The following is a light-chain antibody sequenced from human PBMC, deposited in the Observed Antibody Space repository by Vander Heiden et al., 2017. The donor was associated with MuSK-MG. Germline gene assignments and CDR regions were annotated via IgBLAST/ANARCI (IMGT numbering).Light chain of an antibody. V-gene: IGKV3-11*01. CDR2: DAS. CDR1: QSIKHD. CDR3: QQRSNWPPLMYT. Sequence: EVLLTQSPATLSLSPGERATLSCRASQSIKHDLAWSQHNPGQAPRLLIYDASNRATSIPTRFSGSGSGTDFTLTISSLEPEDFAVYYCQQRSNWPPLMYTFGQGTKLEIK. J-gene: IGKJ2*01.